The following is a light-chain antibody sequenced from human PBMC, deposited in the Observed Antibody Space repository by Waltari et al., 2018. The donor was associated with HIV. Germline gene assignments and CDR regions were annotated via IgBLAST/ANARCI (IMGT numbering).Light chain of an antibody. CDR1: QSLVYGDGNTY. CDR3: MQGTHWPPYT. V-gene: IGKV2-30*01. J-gene: IGKJ2*01. Sequence: DVVMTQSPLSLPVTLGQPASISCRSSQSLVYGDGNTYLNWFHQRPGQSPRRLIYKVSNRDSGVPDRFNGSGSGTDFTLKINRVEAEDVGVYYCMQGTHWPPYTFGQGTKVEIK. CDR2: KVS.